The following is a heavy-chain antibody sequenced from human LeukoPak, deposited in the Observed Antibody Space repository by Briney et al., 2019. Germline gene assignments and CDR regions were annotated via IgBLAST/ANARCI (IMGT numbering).Heavy chain of an antibody. CDR3: ARRSTKENGFDF. J-gene: IGHJ4*02. CDR1: GGSISSSSYY. D-gene: IGHD1-1*01. CDR2: IYYSGTT. V-gene: IGHV4-39*01. Sequence: SETLSLTCTVSGGSISSSSYYWGWIRQPPGEGLGWIGTIYYSGTTYYNPSLGSRVTISLDTSKNQFSLKLTSVTAADTAVYYCARRSTKENGFDFWGQGTLVTVSS.